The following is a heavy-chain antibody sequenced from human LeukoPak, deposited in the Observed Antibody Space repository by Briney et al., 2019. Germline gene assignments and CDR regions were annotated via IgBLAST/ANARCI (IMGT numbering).Heavy chain of an antibody. CDR2: IWYDGSNK. Sequence: GGSLRLSCAASGFTFSSYGMNWVRQAPGKGLEWVADIWYDGSNKYYGDSVKGRFTISRDNSKNTVSLQMNSLRVEDTAVYYCARLGSSWSFDYWGQGTLVTVSS. CDR1: GFTFSSYG. J-gene: IGHJ4*02. V-gene: IGHV3-33*01. CDR3: ARLGSSWSFDY. D-gene: IGHD6-13*01.